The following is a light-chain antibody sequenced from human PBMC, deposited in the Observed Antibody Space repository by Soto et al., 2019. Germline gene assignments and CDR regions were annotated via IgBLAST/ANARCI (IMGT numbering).Light chain of an antibody. CDR2: DAS. CDR3: QQRSSWPRT. Sequence: EIVLTQSPATLSLSPGDRATLSCRASQSVSSYLAWYQQKPGQVPRLVIYDASNRATGIPGRFSGSGSATDFPLTISRLEPEDIGVYYCQQRSSWPRTFGQGTKVEIK. J-gene: IGKJ1*01. V-gene: IGKV3-11*01. CDR1: QSVSSY.